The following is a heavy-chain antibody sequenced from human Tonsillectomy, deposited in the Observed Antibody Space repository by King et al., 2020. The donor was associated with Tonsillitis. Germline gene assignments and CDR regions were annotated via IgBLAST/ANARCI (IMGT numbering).Heavy chain of an antibody. D-gene: IGHD1-26*01. CDR1: GFTFSSYW. Sequence: VQLVESGGGLVQPGGSLRLSCAASGFTFSSYWMSWVRQAPGKGLEWVANIKQDGSEKYYVDSVKGRFTISRDNAKNSLYLQMNSLRAEDTAVYYCARLDLGSYYYFAYWGQGTLVTVSS. CDR3: ARLDLGSYYYFAY. V-gene: IGHV3-7*03. CDR2: IKQDGSEK. J-gene: IGHJ4*02.